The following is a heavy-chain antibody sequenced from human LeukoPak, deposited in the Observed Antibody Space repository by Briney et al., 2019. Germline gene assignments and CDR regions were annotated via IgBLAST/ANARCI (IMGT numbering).Heavy chain of an antibody. CDR3: ARVITLGSYYMDV. V-gene: IGHV4-61*02. CDR2: IYSSGST. D-gene: IGHD3-22*01. Sequence: SETLSLTCTVSGGSISSSSYYWGWIRQPAGKGLEWIGRIYSSGSTNYNPSLKSRVTMSVDTSKNQFSLKLSSVTAADTAVYYCARVITLGSYYMDVWGKGTTVTISS. CDR1: GGSISSSSYY. J-gene: IGHJ6*03.